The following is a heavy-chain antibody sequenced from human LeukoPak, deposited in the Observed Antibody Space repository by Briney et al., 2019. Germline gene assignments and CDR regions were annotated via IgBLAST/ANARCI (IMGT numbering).Heavy chain of an antibody. CDR2: ISAYNGDT. D-gene: IGHD6-19*01. CDR1: GFTFNNYG. Sequence: GASVTVSCKASGFTFNNYGISWARQAPGQGLEWMGWISAYNGDTHYEQKLQGRVTLTTDTSTRTAYMELRSLRSDDTAMYYCARDPSNTSGWYIYFDYWGQGTLVTVSP. V-gene: IGHV1-18*01. CDR3: ARDPSNTSGWYIYFDY. J-gene: IGHJ4*02.